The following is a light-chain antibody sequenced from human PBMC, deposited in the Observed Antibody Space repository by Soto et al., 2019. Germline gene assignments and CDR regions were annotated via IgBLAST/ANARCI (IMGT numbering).Light chain of an antibody. CDR2: WAS. CDR1: QSVFSNSNNKKY. Sequence: DIVMTQSADSLAVSLGERATINCKSSQSVFSNSNNKKYLAWYQQKPGQPPKXXXHWASIRESGVPDRFSGSGSGTDVTLTINSLKDEDVAVYYCQQYYSTTWTFGQGTKVDI. V-gene: IGKV4-1*01. CDR3: QQYYSTTWT. J-gene: IGKJ1*01.